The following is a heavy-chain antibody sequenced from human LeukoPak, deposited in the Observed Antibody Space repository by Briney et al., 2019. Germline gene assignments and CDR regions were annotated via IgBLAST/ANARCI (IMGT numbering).Heavy chain of an antibody. J-gene: IGHJ4*02. D-gene: IGHD5-18*01. Sequence: GGSLRLSCAASGFTFSNYAMGWVRQAPGKWLEWVSAITASGGNTYYADSVKGRFTISRDNTKNTLYLQVNSLRAEDTAVYYCAKGNGYSYGRYYFDYWGQGTLVTVSS. V-gene: IGHV3-23*01. CDR1: GFTFSNYA. CDR2: ITASGGNT. CDR3: AKGNGYSYGRYYFDY.